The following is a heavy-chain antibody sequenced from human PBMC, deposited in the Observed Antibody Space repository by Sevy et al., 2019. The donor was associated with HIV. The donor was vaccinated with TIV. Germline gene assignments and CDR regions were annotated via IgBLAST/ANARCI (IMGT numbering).Heavy chain of an antibody. D-gene: IGHD1-26*01. CDR1: GFTFSIYD. J-gene: IGHJ4*02. Sequence: GGSLRLSCAASGFTFSIYDMHWVRQATGKGLEWVSAINTVGDTYYPGSVKGRFTISRENAKNSLYLQMNSRRAGDTAVYYCARGALSGSYGGPLDYWGQGTLVTVSS. CDR3: ARGALSGSYGGPLDY. V-gene: IGHV3-13*01. CDR2: INTVGDT.